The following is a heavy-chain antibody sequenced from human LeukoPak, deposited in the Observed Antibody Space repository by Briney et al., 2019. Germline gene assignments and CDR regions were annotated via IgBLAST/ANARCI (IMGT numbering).Heavy chain of an antibody. Sequence: GASLRLSCAASGFTFSSYAMSWVRQPPGKGLEWVAAISVSGGTTYYAYSVKGRFTISRDNAKNTLYLQMNSLRAEDTAVYYCAKDFSVWGSYPAFDIWGQGTMVTVSS. J-gene: IGHJ3*02. D-gene: IGHD1-26*01. CDR2: ISVSGGTT. V-gene: IGHV3-23*01. CDR3: AKDFSVWGSYPAFDI. CDR1: GFTFSSYA.